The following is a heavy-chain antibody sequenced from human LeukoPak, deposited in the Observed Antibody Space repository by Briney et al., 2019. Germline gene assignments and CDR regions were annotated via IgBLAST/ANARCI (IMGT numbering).Heavy chain of an antibody. V-gene: IGHV4-59*01. CDR1: DDSITMYY. D-gene: IGHD5-18*01. CDR3: ARTTEGGYTYGYFYYYYMDV. J-gene: IGHJ6*03. Sequence: SETLSLTCSVSDDSITMYYWSWIRQPPGKGPEWIWYIHYSGSTNYNPSLKSRVTISVDTSKNQFSLKLSSVPTADTAVYYCARTTEGGYTYGYFYYYYMDVWGKGTTVTISS. CDR2: IHYSGST.